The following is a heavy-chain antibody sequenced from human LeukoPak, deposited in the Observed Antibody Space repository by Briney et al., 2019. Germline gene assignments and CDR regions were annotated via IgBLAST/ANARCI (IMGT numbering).Heavy chain of an antibody. CDR1: GYTFTSYG. Sequence: ASVKVSCKASGYTFTSYGISWVRQAPGQGLEWMGWISAYNGNTNYAQKLQGRVNMTTDTSTSTAYMELRSLRSDDTAVYYCARDGYYYDSSGYYLWYWGQGTLVTVSS. V-gene: IGHV1-18*01. J-gene: IGHJ4*02. D-gene: IGHD3-22*01. CDR3: ARDGYYYDSSGYYLWY. CDR2: ISAYNGNT.